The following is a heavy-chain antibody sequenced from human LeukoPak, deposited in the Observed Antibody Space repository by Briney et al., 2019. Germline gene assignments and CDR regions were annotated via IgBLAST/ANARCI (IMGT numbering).Heavy chain of an antibody. CDR3: ARDPSLDGYNLEGWFDP. Sequence: SETLSLTCTVSGGSISSYYWSWIRQPPGKGLEWIGYIYYSGSTNYNPSLKSRVTISVDTSKNQFSLKLSSVTAADTAMYYCARDPSLDGYNLEGWFDPWGQGTLVTVSS. CDR2: IYYSGST. CDR1: GGSISSYY. V-gene: IGHV4-59*01. D-gene: IGHD5-24*01. J-gene: IGHJ5*02.